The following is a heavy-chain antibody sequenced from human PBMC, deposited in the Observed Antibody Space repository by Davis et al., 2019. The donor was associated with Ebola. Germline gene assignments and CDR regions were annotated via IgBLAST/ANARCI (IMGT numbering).Heavy chain of an antibody. CDR2: IYYSGST. Sequence: PSETLSLTCTVSGGSISSSSYYWGWIRQPPGKGREWIGSIYYSGSTYYNPSLKSRVTISVDASKNQFSLKLSSVTAADTAVYYCMTYCSGGSCYGRYFDLWGRGTLVTVSS. J-gene: IGHJ2*01. V-gene: IGHV4-39*07. CDR1: GGSISSSSYY. D-gene: IGHD2-15*01. CDR3: MTYCSGGSCYGRYFDL.